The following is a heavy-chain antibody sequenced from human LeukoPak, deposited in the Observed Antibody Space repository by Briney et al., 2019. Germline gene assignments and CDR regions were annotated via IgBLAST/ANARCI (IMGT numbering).Heavy chain of an antibody. Sequence: GGSLRLSCAPSVFPFTHARMTWLRKAPGKGVEWVGRIKSKADGETTDHAAPVKGRFFMSRDDSKAALFLQMNYLETEDTAVYYCTTDLGITMIRGVIVSWGQGTLVTVSS. CDR2: IKSKADGETT. CDR3: TTDLGITMIRGVIVS. D-gene: IGHD3-10*01. J-gene: IGHJ4*02. CDR1: VFPFTHAR. V-gene: IGHV3-15*01.